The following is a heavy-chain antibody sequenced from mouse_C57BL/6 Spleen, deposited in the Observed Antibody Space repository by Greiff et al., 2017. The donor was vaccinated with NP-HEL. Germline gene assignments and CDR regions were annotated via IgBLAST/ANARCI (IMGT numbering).Heavy chain of an antibody. CDR3: ARWGYDGYLPYAMDY. Sequence: QVQLQQPGAELVRPGSSVKLSCKASGYTFTSYWMHWVKQRPIQGLEWIGNIDPSDSETHYNQKFKDKATLTVDKSSSTAYMQLSSLTSEDSAVYYCARWGYDGYLPYAMDYWGQGTSVTVSS. J-gene: IGHJ4*01. D-gene: IGHD2-3*01. V-gene: IGHV1-52*01. CDR2: IDPSDSET. CDR1: GYTFTSYW.